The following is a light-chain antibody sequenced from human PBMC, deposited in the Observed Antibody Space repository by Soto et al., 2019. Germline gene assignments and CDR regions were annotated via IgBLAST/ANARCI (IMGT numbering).Light chain of an antibody. J-gene: IGKJ4*01. Sequence: EIVLTQSPGTLSLSPGERATLSCRASQTITNISLAWYQQEPGQAPRLLIYDASSRATGIPNRFSASGSGTEFSLTINNLEPGDSAVYYCQQYGHSPLTFGGGTKVEIK. CDR3: QQYGHSPLT. CDR2: DAS. V-gene: IGKV3-20*01. CDR1: QTITNIS.